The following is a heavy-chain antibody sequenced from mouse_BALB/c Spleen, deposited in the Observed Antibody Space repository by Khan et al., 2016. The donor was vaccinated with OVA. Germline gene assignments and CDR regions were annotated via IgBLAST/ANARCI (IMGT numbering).Heavy chain of an antibody. V-gene: IGHV5-6*01. D-gene: IGHD4-1*01. J-gene: IGHJ3*01. CDR1: GFIFSSYS. Sequence: EVELVESGGDLVKPGGSLKLSCAASGFIFSSYSMSWVRQTPDKRLEWVATISSGGDYTYYPDSVKGRFTISRDDAKNTLYLQMSSLKSEDTAMYDCASDLTGSFAYGGEGSLVTGSA. CDR3: ASDLTGSFAY. CDR2: ISSGGDYT.